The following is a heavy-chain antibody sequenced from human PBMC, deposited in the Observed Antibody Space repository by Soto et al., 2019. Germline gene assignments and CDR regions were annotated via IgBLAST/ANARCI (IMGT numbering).Heavy chain of an antibody. CDR3: ARDAYYDFWSGYYIAEYYFDY. CDR2: FDPEDGET. V-gene: IGHV1-24*01. CDR1: GYTLTELS. D-gene: IGHD3-3*01. Sequence: GASVKVSCKVSGYTLTELSMHWVRQAPGKGLERMGGFDPEDGETIYAQKFQGRVTMTEDTSTDTAYMELSSLRAEDTAVYYCARDAYYDFWSGYYIAEYYFDYWGQGTLVTVSS. J-gene: IGHJ4*02.